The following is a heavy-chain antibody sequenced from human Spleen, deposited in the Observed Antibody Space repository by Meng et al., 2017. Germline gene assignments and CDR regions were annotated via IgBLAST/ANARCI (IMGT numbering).Heavy chain of an antibody. J-gene: IGHJ4*02. D-gene: IGHD4-11*01. CDR1: GGSFSDYY. Sequence: QPWGAGLLKPSEALALTCFVSGGSFSDYYWSWIRQPPGKGLEWIGEINHSGSTNYNPSLESRATISVDTSQNNLSLKLSSVTAADSAVYYCAKGPTTMAHDFDYWGQGTLVTVSS. CDR3: AKGPTTMAHDFDY. CDR2: INHSGST. V-gene: IGHV4-34*01.